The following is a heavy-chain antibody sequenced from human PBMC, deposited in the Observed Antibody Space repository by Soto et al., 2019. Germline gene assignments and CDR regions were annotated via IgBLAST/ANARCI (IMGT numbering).Heavy chain of an antibody. Sequence: SETLSLTCTVSGGSITSRSYYWGWIRQPPGKGLEWIGSIYYSGSTYYNPSLKSRVTISVDTSKKQFSLKLSSVTAADTAVYYCARHDYYGSGSYKGTHYYYYGMDVWGQGTTVTVSS. CDR3: ARHDYYGSGSYKGTHYYYYGMDV. CDR1: GGSITSRSYY. D-gene: IGHD3-10*01. CDR2: IYYSGST. J-gene: IGHJ6*02. V-gene: IGHV4-39*01.